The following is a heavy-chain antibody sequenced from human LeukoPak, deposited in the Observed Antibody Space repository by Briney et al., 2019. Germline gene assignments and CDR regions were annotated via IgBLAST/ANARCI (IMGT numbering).Heavy chain of an antibody. D-gene: IGHD5-12*01. CDR2: INSDGTTT. V-gene: IGHV3-74*01. J-gene: IGHJ5*02. CDR1: AFNFTDYW. Sequence: GGSLTLSCGSTAFNFTDYWMHWVRQDPRQGLLWVARINSDGTTTNYADSVKGRFTISRDNAKNTLFLQMNSLRAEDTAVYFCAVSNGGYGPWGQGALVTVSS. CDR3: AVSNGGYGP.